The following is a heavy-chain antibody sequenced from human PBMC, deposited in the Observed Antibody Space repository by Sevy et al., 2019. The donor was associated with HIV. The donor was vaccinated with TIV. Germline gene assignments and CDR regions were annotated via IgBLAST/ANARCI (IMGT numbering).Heavy chain of an antibody. Sequence: GGSLRLSCAASGFTFSDYYMSWIRQAPGKGLEWVSSISSSGSTIYYADSVKGRFTISRDNAKNSLYLQMNSLRAEDTAVYYCARAGWCSSTSCDDRYYYGMDVWGQGTTVTVSS. J-gene: IGHJ6*02. CDR1: GFTFSDYY. CDR3: ARAGWCSSTSCDDRYYYGMDV. V-gene: IGHV3-11*01. CDR2: ISSSGSTI. D-gene: IGHD2-2*01.